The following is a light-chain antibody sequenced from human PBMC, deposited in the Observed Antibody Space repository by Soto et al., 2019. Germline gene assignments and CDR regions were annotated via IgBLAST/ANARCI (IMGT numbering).Light chain of an antibody. CDR2: DAS. Sequence: ETVLTQSPATLSLSPGESATLSCRASQSVSTYLAWYQHKPGQAPRLLIFDASNRATGIPARFSGSGSGTDFTLTISSLEPEDFAVYCCQQRGSWPITFGQGTRWR. CDR3: QQRGSWPIT. V-gene: IGKV3-11*01. J-gene: IGKJ5*01. CDR1: QSVSTY.